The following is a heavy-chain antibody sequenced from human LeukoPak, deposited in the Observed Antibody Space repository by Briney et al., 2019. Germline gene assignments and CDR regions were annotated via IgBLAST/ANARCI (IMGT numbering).Heavy chain of an antibody. CDR2: INHSGST. J-gene: IGHJ4*02. V-gene: IGHV4-34*01. CDR1: GGSFSGYY. D-gene: IGHD6-19*01. Sequence: SETLSLTCAVYGGSFSGYYWSWIRQPPGKGLEWIGEINHSGSTNYNPSLKSRVTISVDTSKNQFSLKLSSVTAADTAVYYCARTYSSGWSLGYWGQGTLVTVSS. CDR3: ARTYSSGWSLGY.